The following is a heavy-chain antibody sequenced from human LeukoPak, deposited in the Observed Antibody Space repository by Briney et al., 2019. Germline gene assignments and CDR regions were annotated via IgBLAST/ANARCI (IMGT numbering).Heavy chain of an antibody. CDR1: GFTFSRYS. D-gene: IGHD4-17*01. Sequence: GGSLRLSCAASGFTFSRYSMNWVRQAPGKGLEWVSYISSSSRTIYYADSVKGRFTISRDNAKNSLYLQMNSLRAEDTAVYYCARDSLTTSPGMDVWGKGTTVTVSS. CDR2: ISSSSRTI. CDR3: ARDSLTTSPGMDV. J-gene: IGHJ6*04. V-gene: IGHV3-48*01.